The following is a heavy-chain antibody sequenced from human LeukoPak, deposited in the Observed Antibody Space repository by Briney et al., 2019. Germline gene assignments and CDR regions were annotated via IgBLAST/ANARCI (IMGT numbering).Heavy chain of an antibody. CDR2: IYTSGST. CDR1: GGSFSGYY. V-gene: IGHV4-4*07. CDR3: ARETSSNWFDP. Sequence: PSETLSLTCAVYGGSFSGYYWSWIRQPAGKGLEWIGRIYTSGSTNYNPSLKSRVTISVDTSKNQFSLKLSSVTAADTAVYYCARETSSNWFDPWGQGTLVTVSS. J-gene: IGHJ5*02.